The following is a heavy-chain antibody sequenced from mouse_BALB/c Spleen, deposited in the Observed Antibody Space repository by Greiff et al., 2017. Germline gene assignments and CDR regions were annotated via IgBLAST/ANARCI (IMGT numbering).Heavy chain of an antibody. Sequence: EVKLVESGGGLVQPGESLKLSCESNEYEFPSHDMSWVRQTPEKRLELVAAINSDGGSTYYPDTMERRFIISRDNTKKALYLQMSSLRSEDTALYYCARQGSYDGEAWFAYWGQGTLVTVSA. CDR3: ARQGSYDGEAWFAY. D-gene: IGHD2-12*01. CDR2: INSDGGST. CDR1: EYEFPSHD. J-gene: IGHJ3*01. V-gene: IGHV5-2*01.